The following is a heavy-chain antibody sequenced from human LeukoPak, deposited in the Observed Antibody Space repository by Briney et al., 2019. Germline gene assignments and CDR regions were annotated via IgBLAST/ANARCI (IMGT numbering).Heavy chain of an antibody. CDR1: GDSIRTDY. Sequence: PSETLSLTCIVSGDSIRTDYWSWTRQSPGKGLEWIGYINYNGNTEYNPFLRSRVTISVDRSKNHVSLKVRSVTAADTAMYYCARLDCISDRCYNYWGLGTLVTVSS. J-gene: IGHJ4*02. CDR2: INYNGNT. V-gene: IGHV4-59*08. CDR3: ARLDCISDRCYNY. D-gene: IGHD2-15*01.